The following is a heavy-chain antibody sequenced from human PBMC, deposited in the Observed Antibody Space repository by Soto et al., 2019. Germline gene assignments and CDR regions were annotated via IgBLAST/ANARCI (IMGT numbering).Heavy chain of an antibody. CDR3: ARVAGGVVIYDY. CDR2: INHSGST. J-gene: IGHJ4*02. V-gene: IGHV4-34*01. D-gene: IGHD3-3*01. Sequence: SETLSLTCAVHGGSFSGYYWSWIRQPPGKGLEWIGEINHSGSTNYNPSLKSRVTISVDTSKNQFSLKLSSVTAADTAVYYCARVAGGVVIYDYWGQGTLATASS. CDR1: GGSFSGYY.